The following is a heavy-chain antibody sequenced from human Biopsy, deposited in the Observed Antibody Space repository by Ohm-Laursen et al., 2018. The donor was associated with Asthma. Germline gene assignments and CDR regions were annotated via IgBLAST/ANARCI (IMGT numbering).Heavy chain of an antibody. CDR1: GYNFISFA. V-gene: IGHV1-3*04. J-gene: IGHJ3*01. D-gene: IGHD3-9*01. CDR2: VNTGNGDT. Sequence: GSSVTVSCKTSGYNFISFAIHWVRQAPGQRLEWMDWVNTGNGDTKYSQKFQGRVTITRDTSASTAYMELRSLRSEDTATYYCARTYYDFLTGQVKDVFGVWGQGTMVTVSS. CDR3: ARTYYDFLTGQVKDVFGV.